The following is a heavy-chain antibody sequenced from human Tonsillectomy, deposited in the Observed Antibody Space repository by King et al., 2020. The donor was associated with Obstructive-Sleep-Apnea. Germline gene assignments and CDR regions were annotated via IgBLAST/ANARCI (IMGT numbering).Heavy chain of an antibody. V-gene: IGHV1-18*01. D-gene: IGHD6-19*01. CDR2: ISGYNGNT. CDR3: ARKIAVAGTGQGSFDY. Sequence: QFQLVQSGAEVKKPGASVKVSCKASGCSFTTYDISWVRQAPGQGLEWMGWISGYNGNTNYARKLQGRVTMTTDTSTSTAYMELRSLRSDDTALYYCARKIAVAGTGQGSFDYWGQGTLVTVSS. CDR1: GCSFTTYD. J-gene: IGHJ4*02.